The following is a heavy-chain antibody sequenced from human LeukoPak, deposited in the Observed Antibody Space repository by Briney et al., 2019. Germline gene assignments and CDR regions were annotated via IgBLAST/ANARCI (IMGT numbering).Heavy chain of an antibody. V-gene: IGHV4-39*01. Sequence: SETLSLTCTVSGGSISSSSYYWGWIRQPPGKGLEWIGSIYYSGSTYYNPSLKSRVTISVDTSKNQFSLKLSSVTAADTAVYYCARHGGAVAVYFDYWGQGTLVTVSS. D-gene: IGHD6-19*01. CDR2: IYYSGST. J-gene: IGHJ4*02. CDR3: ARHGGAVAVYFDY. CDR1: GGSISSSSYY.